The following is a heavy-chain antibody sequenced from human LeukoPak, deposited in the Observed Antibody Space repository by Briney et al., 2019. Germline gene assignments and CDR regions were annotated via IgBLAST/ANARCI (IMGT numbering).Heavy chain of an antibody. J-gene: IGHJ5*02. CDR2: ITGSGDGT. CDR1: GFTFSGYA. CDR3: AKRDVYDTSSYRPFCLS. Sequence: GGSLRLSCAASGFTFSGYAMTWVRQAPGKGLEWVSGITGSGDGTHYAESVKGRFTISRDNPKSTVYLQMNSLTVEDTAIYYCAKRDVYDTSSYRPFCLSWGRGTLATVSS. D-gene: IGHD3-16*02. V-gene: IGHV3-23*01.